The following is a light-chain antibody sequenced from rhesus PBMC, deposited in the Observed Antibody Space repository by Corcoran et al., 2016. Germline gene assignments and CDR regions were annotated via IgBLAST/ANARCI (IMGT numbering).Light chain of an antibody. Sequence: DIQMTQSPSSLSASVGDRVTITCRASQGITNDLAWYQQQPGETPKLLHYEASSLQSGIPSRFSGSGSGTDFTLTISSLQSEDFATYDCQHYYSTPPSFGQGTKVEIK. CDR2: EAS. CDR1: QGITND. J-gene: IGKJ2*01. CDR3: QHYYSTPPS. V-gene: IGKV1-25*01.